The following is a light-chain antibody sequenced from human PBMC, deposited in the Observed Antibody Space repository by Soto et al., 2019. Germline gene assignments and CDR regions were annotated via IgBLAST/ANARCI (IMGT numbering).Light chain of an antibody. Sequence: MVLIKCPANLCVGPGGGGTISWRASQSVSSYLAWYQQKPGQAPRLLIYDASNRATGIPARFSGSGSGTDFTLTISSLEPEDFAVYYCQQYGSSPSLTFGGGTKVDIK. CDR3: QQYGSSPSLT. CDR2: DAS. V-gene: IGKV3-11*01. J-gene: IGKJ4*01. CDR1: QSVSSY.